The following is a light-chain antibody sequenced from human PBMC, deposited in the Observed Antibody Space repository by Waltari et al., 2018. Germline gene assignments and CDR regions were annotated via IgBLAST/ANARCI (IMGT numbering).Light chain of an antibody. Sequence: QSALTQPASVSGSPGQSITISCTGTSSDVGGYNYISWYQQHPGKAPKLMLYEVHNRPSGVSNRFSGAKSGNTASLTISGLQAEDEAYYYCSSYTGSTALVFGGGTKLTVL. CDR2: EVH. J-gene: IGLJ2*01. V-gene: IGLV2-14*01. CDR1: SSDVGGYNY. CDR3: SSYTGSTALV.